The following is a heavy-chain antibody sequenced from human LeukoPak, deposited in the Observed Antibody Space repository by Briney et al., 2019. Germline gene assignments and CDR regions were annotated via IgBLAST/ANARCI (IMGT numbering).Heavy chain of an antibody. Sequence: SETLSLTCSVSDGSINSYYWNWIRRPPGKGLEWIGYIYYNGNTNYSPSLKSRVTMSVDTSKNLFSLKVSSVTAADTAVYYCARGRTNYKGRDVGAKG. CDR3: ARGRTNYKGRDV. CDR2: IYYNGNT. CDR1: DGSINSYY. V-gene: IGHV4-59*01. J-gene: IGHJ6*02.